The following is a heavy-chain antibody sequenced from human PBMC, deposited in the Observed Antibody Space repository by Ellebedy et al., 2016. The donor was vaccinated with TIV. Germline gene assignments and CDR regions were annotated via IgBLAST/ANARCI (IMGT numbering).Heavy chain of an antibody. J-gene: IGHJ6*02. Sequence: ASVKVSXKASGGTFSSYAISWVRQAPGQGLEWMGIINPSGGSTSYAQKFQGRVTMTRDTSTSTVYMELSRLRSDDTAVYYCAREAVVVGGMDVWGQGTTVTVSS. CDR2: INPSGGST. D-gene: IGHD2-15*01. CDR3: AREAVVVGGMDV. CDR1: GGTFSSYA. V-gene: IGHV1-46*01.